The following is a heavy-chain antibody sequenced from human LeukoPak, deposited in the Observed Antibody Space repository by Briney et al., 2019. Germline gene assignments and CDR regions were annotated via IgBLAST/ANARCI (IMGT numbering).Heavy chain of an antibody. CDR1: GYTFTSYY. CDR3: ARVYYDSSGYGRGFDP. D-gene: IGHD3-22*01. V-gene: IGHV1-46*01. J-gene: IGHJ5*02. CDR2: INPSGGST. Sequence: ASVKVSCKASGYTFTSYYMHWVRQAPGQGLEWMGIINPSGGSTSYAQKFQGRVTMTRDMSTSTVYMELSSLRSEDTAVYYCARVYYDSSGYGRGFDPWGQGTLVTVSS.